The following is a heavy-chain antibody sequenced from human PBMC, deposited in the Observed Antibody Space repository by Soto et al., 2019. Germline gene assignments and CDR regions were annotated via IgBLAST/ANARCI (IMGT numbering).Heavy chain of an antibody. CDR3: ASRDFDWLSHFDY. J-gene: IGHJ4*02. D-gene: IGHD3-9*01. V-gene: IGHV4-4*02. CDR2: IYHSGSP. Sequence: QVQLQESGPGLVKPSGTLSLTCAVSSGSISSSNWWSWVRQPPGKGVEWIGEIYHSGSPNYSPSLKRRVTIAGDKSKNQFSLKLSSGAAADKAVYYCASRDFDWLSHFDYWGLGTLVTVSS. CDR1: SGSISSSNW.